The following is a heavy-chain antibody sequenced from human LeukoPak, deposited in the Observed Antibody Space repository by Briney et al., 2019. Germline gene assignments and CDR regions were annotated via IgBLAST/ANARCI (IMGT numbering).Heavy chain of an antibody. Sequence: GSLRLSCAASGFTFSSYAISWVRQAPGKGLEWVSVIYSIGTTYYADSVKGRFTISRDNSKNTLYLQMSNLRADDTAVYYCARCPSPVYFDLWGQGTLVTVSS. J-gene: IGHJ4*02. CDR3: ARCPSPVYFDL. V-gene: IGHV3-53*01. CDR2: IYSIGTT. CDR1: GFTFSSYA.